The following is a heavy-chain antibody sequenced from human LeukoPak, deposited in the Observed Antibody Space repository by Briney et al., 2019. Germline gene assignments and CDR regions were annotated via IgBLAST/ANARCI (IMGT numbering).Heavy chain of an antibody. D-gene: IGHD2-2*01. CDR3: ARENCSSTSCLNWFDP. CDR1: GGTFSSYA. V-gene: IGHV1-69*04. CDR2: IIPILGIA. Sequence: SVKVSCKASGGTFSSYAISWVRQAPGQGLEWMGRIIPILGIANYAQKFQGRVTITADKSTSTAYMELSSLRSEDTAVYYCARENCSSTSCLNWFDPWGQGTLVTVSS. J-gene: IGHJ5*02.